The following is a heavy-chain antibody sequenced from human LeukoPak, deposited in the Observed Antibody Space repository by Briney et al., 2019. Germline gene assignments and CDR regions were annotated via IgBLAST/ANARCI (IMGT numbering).Heavy chain of an antibody. D-gene: IGHD2-15*01. V-gene: IGHV3-30-3*02. CDR3: AKQLGYCSDGSCYFPY. Sequence: PGRSLRLSCAASGFTFSSYAMHWVRQAPGKGLEWVAVISYDGSNKYYADSVKGRFTISRDNSKNTLYLQMNSLRAEDTAVYYCAKQLGYCSDGSCYFPYWGQGTRVTVSS. CDR2: ISYDGSNK. CDR1: GFTFSSYA. J-gene: IGHJ4*02.